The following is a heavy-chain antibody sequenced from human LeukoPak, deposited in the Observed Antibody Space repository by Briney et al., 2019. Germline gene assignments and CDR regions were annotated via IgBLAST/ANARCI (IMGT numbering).Heavy chain of an antibody. CDR1: GYTFTSYY. Sequence: AASVKVSCKASGYTFTSYYMHWVRQAPGQGLEWMGVINPVGGSTTYAQRFQGRVTMTRVTSTSTVYMELSSLRSEDTAVYYCASYQDTAMSESDYWGQGTLVTVSS. CDR2: INPVGGST. D-gene: IGHD5-18*01. J-gene: IGHJ4*02. CDR3: ASYQDTAMSESDY. V-gene: IGHV1-46*01.